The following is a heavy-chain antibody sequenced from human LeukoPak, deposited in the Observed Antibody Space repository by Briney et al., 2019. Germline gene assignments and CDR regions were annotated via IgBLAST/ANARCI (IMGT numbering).Heavy chain of an antibody. J-gene: IGHJ5*02. CDR1: GFTVSSNY. CDR2: ISRSGENT. CDR3: AKVLPIYFSPSSWFDP. D-gene: IGHD3-3*01. V-gene: IGHV3-23*01. Sequence: PGGSLRLSCAVSGFTVSSNYMSWVRQAPGKGLEWVPAISRSGENTYYADSVKGRFTISRDNSSNTLYLQMNSLRAEDTAVYYCAKVLPIYFSPSSWFDPWGQGTLVTVSS.